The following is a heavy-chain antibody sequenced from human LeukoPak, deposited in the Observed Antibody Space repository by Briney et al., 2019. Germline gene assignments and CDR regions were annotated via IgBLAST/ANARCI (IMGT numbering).Heavy chain of an antibody. V-gene: IGHV1-24*01. D-gene: IGHD5-18*01. CDR2: FDPEDGET. CDR1: GYTLTELS. J-gene: IGHJ6*02. CDR3: ATGSPPPPYSYGKRDYYGMDV. Sequence: ASVKVSCKVSGYTLTELSMHWVRQAPGKGLEWMGGFDPEDGETIYAQKFQGRVTMTEDTSTDTAYMELSSLRSEDTAVYYCATGSPPPPYSYGKRDYYGMDVWGQGTTVTVSS.